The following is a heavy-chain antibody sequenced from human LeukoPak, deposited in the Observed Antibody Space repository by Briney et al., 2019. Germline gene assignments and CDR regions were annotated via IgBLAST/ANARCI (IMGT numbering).Heavy chain of an antibody. D-gene: IGHD5-18*01. V-gene: IGHV3-74*01. CDR2: INSDGSST. Sequence: GRSLRLSCAASGFTFSSYWLDWVRHAPGKGLVWVSRINSDGSSTSYADSVKGRFTISRDNAKNTLNLQMNSLRAEDTAVYYCATSSDTAMVFDYWGQGTLVTVSS. CDR3: ATSSDTAMVFDY. J-gene: IGHJ4*02. CDR1: GFTFSSYW.